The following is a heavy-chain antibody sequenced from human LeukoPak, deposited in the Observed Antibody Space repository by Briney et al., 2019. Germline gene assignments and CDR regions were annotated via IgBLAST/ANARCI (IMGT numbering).Heavy chain of an antibody. CDR1: GFTFSSYA. D-gene: IGHD6-13*01. CDR3: AKDQAVAGCFDY. V-gene: IGHV3-23*01. CDR2: ISGSGGST. Sequence: GGSLRLSCAASGFTFSSYAMSWVRQAQGPGLEWVSAISGSGGSTYYADSVKGRFTISRDNSKNTLYLQMISLRAEDTAVYYCAKDQAVAGCFDYWGQGTLVTVSS. J-gene: IGHJ4*02.